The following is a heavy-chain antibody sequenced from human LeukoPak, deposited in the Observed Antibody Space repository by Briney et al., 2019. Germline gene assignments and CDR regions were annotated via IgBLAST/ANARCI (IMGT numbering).Heavy chain of an antibody. V-gene: IGHV3-23*01. D-gene: IGHD3-10*01. J-gene: IGHJ4*02. CDR2: ISGSGGST. Sequence: TGGSLRLSCAASGFTFSSYAMSWVRQAPGKGLEWVSAISGSGGSTYYADSVKGRFTISRDNSNNTLYLQMNSLRVEDTAVYYCAKDRWASMVRGITYYDYWGQGTLVTVSS. CDR3: AKDRWASMVRGITYYDY. CDR1: GFTFSSYA.